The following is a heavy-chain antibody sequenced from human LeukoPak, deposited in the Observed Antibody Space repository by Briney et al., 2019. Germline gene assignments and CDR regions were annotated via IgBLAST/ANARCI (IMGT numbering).Heavy chain of an antibody. CDR2: IIPLFGTA. V-gene: IGHV1-69*05. Sequence: SVKVSCKASGGTFSTYAVNWVRQAPGQGLEWMGGIIPLFGTANYAQKFQGRVTITTDESASTAYMELSSLRSEDTAIYYCARVFARGGEISGSYYYYWGQGTLVTVSS. D-gene: IGHD3-10*01. J-gene: IGHJ4*02. CDR3: ARVFARGGEISGSYYYY. CDR1: GGTFSTYA.